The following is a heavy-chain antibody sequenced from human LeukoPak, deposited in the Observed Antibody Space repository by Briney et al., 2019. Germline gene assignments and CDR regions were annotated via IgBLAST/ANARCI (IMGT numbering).Heavy chain of an antibody. J-gene: IGHJ3*02. Sequence: SETLSLTCTVFGDSINNNNYYWGWICQPPGKGLEWIGNIYYSGSTYYNPSLKSRVTISVDTSKNQFSLKLSSVTAADTAVYYCARIAVANTHDAFDIWGQGTMVTVSS. V-gene: IGHV4-39*07. D-gene: IGHD6-19*01. CDR1: GDSINNNNYY. CDR3: ARIAVANTHDAFDI. CDR2: IYYSGST.